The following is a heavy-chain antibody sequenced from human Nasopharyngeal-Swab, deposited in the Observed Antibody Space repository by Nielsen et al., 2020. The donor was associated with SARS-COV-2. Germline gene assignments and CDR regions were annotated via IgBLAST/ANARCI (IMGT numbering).Heavy chain of an antibody. V-gene: IGHV3-15*01. CDR2: IKSKTDGGIT. D-gene: IGHD1-7*01. CDR3: TLELGAFDI. Sequence: GGSLRLSCAASGFTFSSYSMNWVRQAPGRGLEWVGRIKSKTDGGITDYAAPVKGRFTISRDDSKNTLYLQMNSLKTEDTAVYYCTLELGAFDIWGQGTMVTVSS. CDR1: GFTFSSYS. J-gene: IGHJ3*02.